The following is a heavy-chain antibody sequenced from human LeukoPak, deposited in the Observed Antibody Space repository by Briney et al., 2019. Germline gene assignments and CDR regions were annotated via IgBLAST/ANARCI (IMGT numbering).Heavy chain of an antibody. CDR2: ICYSGST. Sequence: SETLSLTCTVSGGSISSIIYYWGWIRQPPGKGLEWIGTICYSGSTYYNLSPKSRVTISVDTSRNQFSLKLSSVTAADTAVYYCARHSRSVDYGSGSYTWDYWGQGTLVTVSS. J-gene: IGHJ4*02. CDR1: GGSISSIIYY. D-gene: IGHD3-10*01. CDR3: ARHSRSVDYGSGSYTWDY. V-gene: IGHV4-39*01.